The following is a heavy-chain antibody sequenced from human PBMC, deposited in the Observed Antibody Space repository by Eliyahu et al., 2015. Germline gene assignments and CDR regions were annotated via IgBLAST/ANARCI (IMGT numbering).Heavy chain of an antibody. J-gene: IGHJ4*02. CDR2: ISTSGDTK. CDR3: ARDDSDGAGGLDAFDY. Sequence: EVILVESGGGLVQPGGSLRXSCATSGFXLXXXEINWVRQAPGKGLEWVAYISTSGDTKAYADSVKGRFAISRDNYKNSVYLQMDNLRAEDTAFYFCARDDSDGAGGLDAFDYWGPGTLVTVSP. V-gene: IGHV3-48*03. D-gene: IGHD2-15*01. CDR1: GFXLXXXE.